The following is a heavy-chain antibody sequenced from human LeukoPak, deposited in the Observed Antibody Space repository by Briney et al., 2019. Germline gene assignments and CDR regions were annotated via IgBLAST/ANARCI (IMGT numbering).Heavy chain of an antibody. CDR1: GGSFSGYY. D-gene: IGHD4-23*01. V-gene: IGHV4-34*01. CDR2: INHSGST. Sequence: SETLSLTCAVYGGSFSGYYWSRIRQPPGKGLEWIGEINHSGSTNYNPSLKSRVTISVDTSKNQFSLKLSSVTAADTAVYYCARGRGGGNPGYYFDYWGQGTLVTVSS. J-gene: IGHJ4*02. CDR3: ARGRGGGNPGYYFDY.